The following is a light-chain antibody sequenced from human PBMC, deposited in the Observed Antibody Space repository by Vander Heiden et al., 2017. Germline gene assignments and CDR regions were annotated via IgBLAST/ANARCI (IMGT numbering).Light chain of an antibody. Sequence: DIQMTQSPSSLSASAGDRVTITCRASQSISSYLNWYQQKPGKAPNLLIYAASSLQSGVPSRFSGSGSGTDFTLTISSLQPEDFATYFCQQSYSTPITFCQGTRLEIK. V-gene: IGKV1-39*01. J-gene: IGKJ5*01. CDR3: QQSYSTPIT. CDR1: QSISSY. CDR2: AAS.